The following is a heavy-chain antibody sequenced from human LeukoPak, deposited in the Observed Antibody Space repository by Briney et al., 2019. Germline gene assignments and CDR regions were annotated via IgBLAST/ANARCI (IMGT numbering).Heavy chain of an antibody. CDR3: ARGLTIPLDV. V-gene: IGHV3-11*04. CDR2: IRSSSSSTI. D-gene: IGHD2-21*01. Sequence: PGGSLRLSCAASGFLFRDYYTSWIRQAPGKGLEWVSYIRSSSSSTIYYAESVKGRFTISRDNAKNSLYLQMNSLRDEDTAVYYCARGLTIPLDVWGQGTLVTVSS. J-gene: IGHJ3*01. CDR1: GFLFRDYY.